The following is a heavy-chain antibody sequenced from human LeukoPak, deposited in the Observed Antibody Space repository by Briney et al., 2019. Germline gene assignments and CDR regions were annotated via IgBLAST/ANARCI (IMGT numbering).Heavy chain of an antibody. J-gene: IGHJ5*02. CDR1: GGSFSGYY. D-gene: IGHD6-19*01. CDR2: INHSGST. Sequence: SEILSLTCAVYGGSFSGYYWSWIRQPPGKGLEWIGEINHSGSTNYNPSLKSRVTMSVDTSKNQFSLKLSSVTAADTAVYYCARGSGWSKGSWFDPWGQGTLVTVSS. V-gene: IGHV4-34*01. CDR3: ARGSGWSKGSWFDP.